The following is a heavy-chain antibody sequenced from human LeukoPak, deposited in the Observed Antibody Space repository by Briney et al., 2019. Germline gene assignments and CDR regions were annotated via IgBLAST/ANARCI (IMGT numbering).Heavy chain of an antibody. V-gene: IGHV3-48*03. D-gene: IGHD6-19*01. J-gene: IGHJ3*02. CDR2: IGSSGSTI. CDR1: GFTFSSYE. CDR3: ARDDRYSSGWYKTDFDAFDI. Sequence: PGGSLRLSCAASGFTFSSYEMNWVRQAPGKWLEWVSYIGSSGSTIYYSDSVKGRFTISRDNAKNSLYLQMNSLRAEDTAVYYCARDDRYSSGWYKTDFDAFDIWGQGTMVTVSS.